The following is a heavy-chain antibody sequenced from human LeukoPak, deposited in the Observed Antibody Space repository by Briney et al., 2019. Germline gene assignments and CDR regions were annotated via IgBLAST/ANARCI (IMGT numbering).Heavy chain of an antibody. Sequence: SETLSLTCAVSGGSLSSSSYYWAWIRQPPGKGLEWIGYIYYSGSTNYNPSLKSRVTISVDTSKNQFSLKLSSVTAADTAVYYCARSSGEFDYWGQGTLVTVSS. D-gene: IGHD3-10*01. CDR1: GGSLSSSSYY. J-gene: IGHJ4*02. CDR3: ARSSGEFDY. CDR2: IYYSGST. V-gene: IGHV4-61*01.